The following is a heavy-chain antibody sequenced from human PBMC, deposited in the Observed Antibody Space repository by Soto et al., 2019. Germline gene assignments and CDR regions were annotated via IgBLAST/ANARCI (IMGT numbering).Heavy chain of an antibody. Sequence: SETLSLTCTVSGGSLSSSIYYWGWIRQPPGKGLEWIGSIHYSGSTYYNPSLKSRVTISVDTSKNHFSLKLSSVTAADTAVYYCARDKITGLFDYWGQGTLVTVS. J-gene: IGHJ4*02. CDR2: IHYSGST. CDR3: ARDKITGLFDY. D-gene: IGHD2-8*02. CDR1: GGSLSSSIYY. V-gene: IGHV4-39*02.